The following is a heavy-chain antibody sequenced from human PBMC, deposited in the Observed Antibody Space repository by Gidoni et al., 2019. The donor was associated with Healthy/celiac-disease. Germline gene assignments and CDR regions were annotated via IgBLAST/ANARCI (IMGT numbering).Heavy chain of an antibody. CDR3: TTGVHDSSGYYYVRDY. V-gene: IGHV3-15*01. CDR1: GFTFSNAW. Sequence: EVPLVESGGGLVKPGGSLRLSCAASGFTFSNAWMGWVRQAQGKGLEWVGRIKSRADGGTTDYAAPVKGRFTISRDDSKNTLYLQMNSLKAEDTAVYYCTTGVHDSSGYYYVRDYWGQGTLVTVSS. CDR2: IKSRADGGTT. D-gene: IGHD3-22*01. J-gene: IGHJ4*02.